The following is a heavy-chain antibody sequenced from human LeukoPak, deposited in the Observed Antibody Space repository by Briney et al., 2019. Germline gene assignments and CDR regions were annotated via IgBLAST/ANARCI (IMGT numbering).Heavy chain of an antibody. J-gene: IGHJ4*02. Sequence: ASVKVSCKASGYPFTYYYIHWVGQARGQGIEWMGWINPNTGGANYAQKFQGRVTITRDTSISTAYMELSRLRSDDTAVYYCATDSSGYYLPLFDHWGQGTPVTVSS. CDR1: GYPFTYYY. D-gene: IGHD3-22*01. CDR2: INPNTGGA. V-gene: IGHV1-2*02. CDR3: ATDSSGYYLPLFDH.